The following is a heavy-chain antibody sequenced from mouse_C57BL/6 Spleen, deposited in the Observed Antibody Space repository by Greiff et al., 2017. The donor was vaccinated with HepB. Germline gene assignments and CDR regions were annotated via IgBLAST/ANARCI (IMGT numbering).Heavy chain of an antibody. CDR1: GYSITSGYY. CDR2: ISYDGSN. CDR3: AREGDDYDPYYYAMDY. J-gene: IGHJ4*01. D-gene: IGHD2-4*01. V-gene: IGHV3-6*01. Sequence: EVQLQESGPGLVKPSQSLSLTCSVTGYSITSGYYWNWIRQFPGNKLEWMGYISYDGSNNYNPSLKNRISITRDTSKNQFFLKLNSVTTEDTATYYCAREGDDYDPYYYAMDYWGQGTSVTVSS.